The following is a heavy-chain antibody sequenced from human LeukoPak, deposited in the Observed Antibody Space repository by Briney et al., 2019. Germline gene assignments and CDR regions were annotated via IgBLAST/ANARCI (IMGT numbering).Heavy chain of an antibody. CDR1: GSYFIPNW. V-gene: IGHV5-10-1*01. J-gene: IGHJ4*02. Sequence: GESLKISCQASGSYFIPNWISWLRQMPGEGLEWMGRIAPSNSYTNYRPSFQGHVTISGDKSMTTIYLQWRSLKASSSAIYYCARHTNSNDPPTFDSWGQGTLVTVSS. D-gene: IGHD1-20*01. CDR2: IAPSNSYT. CDR3: ARHTNSNDPPTFDS.